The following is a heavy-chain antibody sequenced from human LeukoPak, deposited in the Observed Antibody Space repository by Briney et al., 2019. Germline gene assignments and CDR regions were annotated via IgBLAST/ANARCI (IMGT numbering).Heavy chain of an antibody. CDR2: INHSGST. J-gene: IGHJ1*01. V-gene: IGHV4-34*01. CDR3: ARGPLGGDIVVVPAAKGYFQH. D-gene: IGHD2-2*01. CDR1: GGSFSGYY. Sequence: PSETLSLTRAVYGGSFSGYYWSWIRQPPGKRLEWIGEINHSGSTNYNPSLKSRVTISVDTSKNQFSLKLSSVTAADTAVYYCARGPLGGDIVVVPAAKGYFQHWGQGTLVTVSS.